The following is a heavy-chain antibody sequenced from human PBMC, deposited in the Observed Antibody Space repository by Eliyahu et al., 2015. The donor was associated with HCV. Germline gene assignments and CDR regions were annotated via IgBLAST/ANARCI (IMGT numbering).Heavy chain of an antibody. D-gene: IGHD2-2*01. CDR3: VRHGVAADPTNFFDF. CDR1: GDSISSSGYY. Sequence: QLQLQESGPGLVKPSDTLSLTCTVSGDSISSSGYYWGWIRQPPGKELEWIGTIYFSGTTYYNPSLKSRVTISALTSKNQVSLRLSSVTAADTAVYYCVRHGVAADPTNFFDFWGQGTLLTVSS. CDR2: IYFSGTT. V-gene: IGHV4-39*01. J-gene: IGHJ4*02.